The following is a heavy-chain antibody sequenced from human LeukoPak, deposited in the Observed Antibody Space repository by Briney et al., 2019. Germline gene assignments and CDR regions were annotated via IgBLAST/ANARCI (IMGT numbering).Heavy chain of an antibody. V-gene: IGHV4-59*01. J-gene: IGHJ6*03. CDR2: IYSSGST. Sequence: SETLSLTCNVSGGSIRGYYWSWIRQPPGKGLEWIGYIYSSGSTNYNPSLKSRITISVDTSKNQFSLKLTSVTAADTAVYYCARVAWSGSYVNYSYMDVWGKGTTVTVSS. CDR3: ARVAWSGSYVNYSYMDV. D-gene: IGHD3-16*01. CDR1: GGSIRGYY.